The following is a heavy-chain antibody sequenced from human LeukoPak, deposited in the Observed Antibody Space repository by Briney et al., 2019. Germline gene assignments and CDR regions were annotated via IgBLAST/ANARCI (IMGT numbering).Heavy chain of an antibody. CDR3: ASADFDSTGYYKY. D-gene: IGHD3-22*01. CDR1: GGSINSNNYY. CDR2: VYYSGNT. Sequence: SETLSLTCTVSGGSINSNNYYWGWIRQPPGKGLEWIGTVYYSGNTYYNPSLKSRVTISVDASNNHFSLQLTSVTAADTAVYFCASADFDSTGYYKYWGQGTLVTASS. J-gene: IGHJ1*01. V-gene: IGHV4-39*01.